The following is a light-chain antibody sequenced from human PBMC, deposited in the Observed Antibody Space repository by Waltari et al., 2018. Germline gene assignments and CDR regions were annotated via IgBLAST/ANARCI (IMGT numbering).Light chain of an antibody. J-gene: IGKJ5*01. CDR3: QQYQTLVT. CDR1: QDIDVF. V-gene: IGKV1-33*01. Sequence: DIQMTQSPASLSASVRDRVTVTCQASQDIDVFLNWYQQKPGKAPKLLIFDASNLATGVPSRFSGSVSGTDFSLTINSLQPEDIATYYCQQYQTLVTFGQGTRLEIK. CDR2: DAS.